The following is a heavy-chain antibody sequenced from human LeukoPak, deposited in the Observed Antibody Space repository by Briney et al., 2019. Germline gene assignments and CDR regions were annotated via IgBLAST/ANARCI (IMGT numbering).Heavy chain of an antibody. CDR2: ITTSGRTI. CDR1: GFTFSSYE. D-gene: IGHD4-17*01. V-gene: IGHV3-48*03. Sequence: PWGSLRLSCAASGFTFSSYEMNWVRQAPGKGLEWVSYITTSGRTIYYADSVKGRFTISRDNAKNSLYLQMNSLRAEDTAVYYCARGEDYGTNSFDYWGQGTLVTVSS. J-gene: IGHJ4*02. CDR3: ARGEDYGTNSFDY.